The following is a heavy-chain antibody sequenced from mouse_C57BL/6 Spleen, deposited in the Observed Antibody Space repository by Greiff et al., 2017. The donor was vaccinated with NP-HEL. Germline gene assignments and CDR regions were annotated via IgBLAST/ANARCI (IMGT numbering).Heavy chain of an antibody. V-gene: IGHV14-2*01. J-gene: IGHJ3*01. D-gene: IGHD1-1*01. CDR3: ARYYDGRSYGCAY. CDR1: GFNIKDYY. CDR2: IDPEDGET. Sequence: VQLKQSGAELVKPGASVKLSCTASGFNIKDYYMHWVKQRTEQGLEWIGRIDPEDGETKYAPNFQGKATITADTSSNTAYLQLSSLTSEDTAVYYCARYYDGRSYGCAYWGQGTLVTVSA.